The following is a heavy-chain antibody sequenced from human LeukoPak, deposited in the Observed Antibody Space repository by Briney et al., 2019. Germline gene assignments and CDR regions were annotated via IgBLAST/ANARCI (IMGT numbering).Heavy chain of an antibody. CDR2: IWYDGGNK. Sequence: PGGSLRLSCAASGFTFSSYGMHWVRQAPGKGLEWVAVIWYDGGNKYYADSVKGRFTISRDNSKNTLYLQMNSLRAEDTAVYYCARDSSGLNWFDPWGQGTLVTVSS. J-gene: IGHJ5*02. D-gene: IGHD3-22*01. V-gene: IGHV3-33*01. CDR1: GFTFSSYG. CDR3: ARDSSGLNWFDP.